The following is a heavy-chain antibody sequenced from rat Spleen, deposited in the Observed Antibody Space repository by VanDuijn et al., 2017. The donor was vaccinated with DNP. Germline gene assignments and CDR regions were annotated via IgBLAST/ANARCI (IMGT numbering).Heavy chain of an antibody. J-gene: IGHJ2*01. V-gene: IGHV5-17*01. CDR2: ISYDGSRT. CDR3: ARHEQLFDY. Sequence: EVQLVESGGGLVQPGRSLKLSCAASGFTFSDYAMAWVRQAPKKGLEWVATISYDGSRTYYRDSVKGRFTISRDNAKSTLYLQMDSLRSEDTATYYCARHEQLFDYWGQGVMVTVSS. D-gene: IGHD1-10*01. CDR1: GFTFSDYA.